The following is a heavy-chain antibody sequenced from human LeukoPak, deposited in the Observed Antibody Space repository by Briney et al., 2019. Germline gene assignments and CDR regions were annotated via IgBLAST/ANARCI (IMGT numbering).Heavy chain of an antibody. D-gene: IGHD6-19*01. V-gene: IGHV4-34*01. J-gene: IGHJ4*02. CDR2: INHSGST. CDR3: ASRVLYSSGWYTEFYFDY. Sequence: SSETLSLTCAVYGGSFSGYYWSWIRQPPGKGLEWLGEINHSGSTNYNPSLKSRVTISVDKSKNQFSLKLSSVTAADTAVYYCASRVLYSSGWYTEFYFDYWGQGTLVTVSS. CDR1: GGSFSGYY.